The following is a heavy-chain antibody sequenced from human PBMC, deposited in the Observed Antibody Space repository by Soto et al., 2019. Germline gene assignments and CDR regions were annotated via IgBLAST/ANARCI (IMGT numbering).Heavy chain of an antibody. Sequence: SETLSLTCTVSGGSISSYYWSWIRQPPGKGLEWIGYIYYSGSTNYNPSLKSRVTISVDTSKNQFSLKLSSVTAADTAVYYCARYDGYNFGWFDPWGQGTPVTVSS. CDR3: ARYDGYNFGWFDP. CDR2: IYYSGST. CDR1: GGSISSYY. J-gene: IGHJ5*02. V-gene: IGHV4-59*01. D-gene: IGHD5-12*01.